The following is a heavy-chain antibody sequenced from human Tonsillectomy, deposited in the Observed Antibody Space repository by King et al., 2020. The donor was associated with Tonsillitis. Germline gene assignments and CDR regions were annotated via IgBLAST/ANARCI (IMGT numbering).Heavy chain of an antibody. CDR2: INPSGGST. D-gene: IGHD5-18*01. J-gene: IGHJ4*02. CDR3: ARNRDTGHYYFDH. CDR1: RYTFTSYY. V-gene: IGHV1-46*03. Sequence: QLVQSGAEVKKPGASVKVSCKASRYTFTSYYIHWVRQAPGQGLEWMGIINPSGGSTSYAQKFQGGVTMTSDTSTGTVYMELSSLRSEDTAVYYCARNRDTGHYYFDHWGQGTLVTVSS.